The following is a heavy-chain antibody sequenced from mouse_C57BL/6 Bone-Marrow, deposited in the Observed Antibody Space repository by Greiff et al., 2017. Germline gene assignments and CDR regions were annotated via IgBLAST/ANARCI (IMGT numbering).Heavy chain of an antibody. J-gene: IGHJ1*03. CDR1: GYSFTDYN. CDR3: ARSISYYGSSYWYFDV. D-gene: IGHD1-1*01. V-gene: IGHV1-39*01. CDR2: INPNYGTT. Sequence: LVESGPELVKPGASVKISCKASGYSFTDYNMNWVKQSNGKSLEWIGVINPNYGTTSYNQKFKGKATLTVDQSSSTAYMQLNSLTSEDSAVYYCARSISYYGSSYWYFDVWGTGTTVTVSS.